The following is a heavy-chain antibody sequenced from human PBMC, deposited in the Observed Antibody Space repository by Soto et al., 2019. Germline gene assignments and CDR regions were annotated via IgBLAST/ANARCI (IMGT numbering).Heavy chain of an antibody. J-gene: IGHJ4*02. V-gene: IGHV1-69*01. D-gene: IGHD6-13*01. CDR2: ISPLFSTT. CDR1: GDLFNNYA. CDR3: SASSSVAAAGYFKF. Sequence: QVQLVQSGAEVKAPGSSVKVSCKATGDLFNNYAFNWVRQAPGQELEGMGRISPLFSTTNYAQKVQGRVTIGADELTTIVYLEVSNLESEDTAMYYCSASSSVAAAGYFKFWGQGTLVTVSP.